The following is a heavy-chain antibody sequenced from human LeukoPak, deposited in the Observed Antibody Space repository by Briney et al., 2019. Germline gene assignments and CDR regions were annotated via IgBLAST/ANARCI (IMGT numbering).Heavy chain of an antibody. CDR1: GFTFSSYG. CDR3: AKDPPRFRVDFQH. V-gene: IGHV3-23*01. J-gene: IGHJ1*01. Sequence: GGSLRLSCAASGFTFSSYGMHWARQAPGKGLEWVSAISGSGGSTYYADSVKGRFTISRDNSKNTLYLQMNSLRAEDTAVYYCAKDPPRFRVDFQHWGQGTLVTVSS. CDR2: ISGSGGST. D-gene: IGHD2-15*01.